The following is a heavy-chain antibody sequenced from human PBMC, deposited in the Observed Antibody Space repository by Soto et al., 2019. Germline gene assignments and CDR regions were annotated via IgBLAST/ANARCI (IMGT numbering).Heavy chain of an antibody. V-gene: IGHV3-48*04. D-gene: IGHD2-15*01. J-gene: IGHJ4*02. CDR1: GFSLSSYS. CDR2: ISGSGSPV. Sequence: EVQLVESGGVLVQPGGSLRLSCAASGFSLSSYSMTWVRQAPGKGLEWVSYISGSGSPVFYADSVKGRFTVSKDNARNSLYLQMNSLRAEDTPVYYCARGCSGSCWFNYWGQGTLVTVSS. CDR3: ARGCSGSCWFNY.